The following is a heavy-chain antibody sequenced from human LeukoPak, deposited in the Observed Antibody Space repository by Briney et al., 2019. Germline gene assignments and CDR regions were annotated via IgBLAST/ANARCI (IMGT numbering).Heavy chain of an antibody. V-gene: IGHV1-69*02. CDR3: ARQYAEYCSSTSCYTHWFDP. J-gene: IGHJ5*02. CDR2: IIPILGIA. CDR1: GYTFTGYY. Sequence: SVKVSCKASGYTFTGYYMHWVRQAPGQGLEWMGRIIPILGIANYAQKFQGRVTITADKSTSTAYMELSSLRSEDTAVYYCARQYAEYCSSTSCYTHWFDPWGQGTLVTVSS. D-gene: IGHD2-2*02.